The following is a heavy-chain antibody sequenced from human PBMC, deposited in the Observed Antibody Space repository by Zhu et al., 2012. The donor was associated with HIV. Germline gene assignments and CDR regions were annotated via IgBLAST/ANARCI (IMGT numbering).Heavy chain of an antibody. J-gene: IGHJ4*02. D-gene: IGHD3-10*01. Sequence: QPQLQESGPGLVKPSETLSLTCTVSGASISSSSYYWAWIRQPPGKRLEWMGSIYYSGSAYYNPSLKSRVTISVDTSNNQFSLKLSSVTAADTAVYYCARHYLTRGLLGYWGQGTLVIVSS. CDR2: IYYSGSA. V-gene: IGHV4-39*07. CDR1: GASISSSSYY. CDR3: ARHYLTRGLLGY.